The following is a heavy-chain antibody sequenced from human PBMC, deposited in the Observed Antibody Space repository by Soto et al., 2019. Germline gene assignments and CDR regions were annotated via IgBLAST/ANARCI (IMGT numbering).Heavy chain of an antibody. CDR1: GGSISSSSYY. J-gene: IGHJ5*02. D-gene: IGHD2-2*02. CDR3: ARHGNIVVVPAAIIWFDP. Sequence: QLQLQESGPGLVKPSETLSLTCTVSGGSISSSSYYWGWIRQPPGKGLEWIGSIYYSGSTYYNPSLKSRVTISVDTSKNQFSLKLSSVTAADTAVYYCARHGNIVVVPAAIIWFDPWGQGTLVTVSS. V-gene: IGHV4-39*01. CDR2: IYYSGST.